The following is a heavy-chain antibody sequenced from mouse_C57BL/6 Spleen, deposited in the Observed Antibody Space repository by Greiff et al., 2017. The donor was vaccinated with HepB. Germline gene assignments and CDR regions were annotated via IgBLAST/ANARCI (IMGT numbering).Heavy chain of an antibody. CDR3: ARIYYGNYRYAMDY. CDR2: INPSSGYT. V-gene: IGHV1-4*01. J-gene: IGHJ4*01. D-gene: IGHD2-1*01. Sequence: QVQLQQSGAELARPGASVKMSCKASDYTFTSYTMHWVKQRPGQGLEWIGYINPSSGYTKYNQKFKDKATLTADKSSSTAYMQLSSLTSEDSAVYYCARIYYGNYRYAMDYWGQGTSVTVSS. CDR1: DYTFTSYT.